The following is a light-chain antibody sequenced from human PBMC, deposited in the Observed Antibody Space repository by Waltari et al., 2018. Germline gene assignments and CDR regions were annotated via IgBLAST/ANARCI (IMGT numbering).Light chain of an antibody. CDR1: SSDVGGYNY. CDR2: DVD. V-gene: IGLV2-14*01. J-gene: IGLJ2*01. CDR3: SSYTRTVTLI. Sequence: QSALTQPASVSGSPGQSITISCTGTSSDVGGYNYVSWYQQRPGKGTQLIIFDVDKRPSGISDRFSGSKSGNTASLTISGLQADDEGDYFCSSYTRTVTLIFGGGTKLTVL.